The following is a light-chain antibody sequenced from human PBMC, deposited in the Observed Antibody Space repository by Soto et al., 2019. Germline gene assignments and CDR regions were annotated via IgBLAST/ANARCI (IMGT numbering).Light chain of an antibody. CDR3: QQYSSYSLT. J-gene: IGKJ1*01. CDR2: DAS. CDR1: ESVSRN. V-gene: IGKV3-15*01. Sequence: EVVMTQSPATLSVSPGERATLSCRASESVSRNLAWYQQKPGQAPRLLIYDASTRATGIPDRFSGGGSGTEFTLTISRLQPDDFATYYCQQYSSYSLTFGQGTKVDIK.